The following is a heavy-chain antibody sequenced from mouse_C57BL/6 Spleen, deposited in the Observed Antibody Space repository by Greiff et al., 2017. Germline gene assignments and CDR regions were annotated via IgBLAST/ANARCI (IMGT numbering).Heavy chain of an antibody. D-gene: IGHD2-2*01. CDR1: GYTFTSYW. J-gene: IGHJ4*01. CDR2: IDPSDSET. Sequence: QVQLQQPGAELVRPGSSVKLSCKASGYTFTSYWMHWVKQRPIQGLEWIGNIDPSDSETHYNQKFKDKATLTVDKSSSTAYMQLSSLTSEDSAISYCERTDYGYAFYAMDYWGQGTSVTVSS. CDR3: ERTDYGYAFYAMDY. V-gene: IGHV1-52*01.